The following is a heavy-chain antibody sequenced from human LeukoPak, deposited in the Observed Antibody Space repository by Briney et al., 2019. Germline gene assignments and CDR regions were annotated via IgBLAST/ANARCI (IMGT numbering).Heavy chain of an antibody. Sequence: PSETLSLTCTVSGGSISSYYWSWIRQPAGKGLEWIGHIYTSGSTNYNPSLKSRVTMSVDTSKNQFSLKLTSVTAADTAVYYCAGEGYGGNYLDYWGQGTLVTVSS. CDR3: AGEGYGGNYLDY. CDR1: GGSISSYY. CDR2: IYTSGST. J-gene: IGHJ4*02. D-gene: IGHD4-23*01. V-gene: IGHV4-4*07.